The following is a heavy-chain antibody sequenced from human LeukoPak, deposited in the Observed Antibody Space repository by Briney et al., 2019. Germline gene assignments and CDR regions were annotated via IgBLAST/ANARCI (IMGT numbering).Heavy chain of an antibody. J-gene: IGHJ6*03. CDR2: IIPIFGTA. D-gene: IGHD3-9*01. CDR1: GGTFSSYA. Sequence: SVKVSCKASGGTFSSYAISWVRQAPGQGLEWMGGIIPIFGTANYAQKFQGRVTITSDESTSTAYMELSSLRSEDTAVYYCARGAYYDILTGYYNYYYYYMDVWGKGTTVTVSS. CDR3: ARGAYYDILTGYYNYYYYYMDV. V-gene: IGHV1-69*13.